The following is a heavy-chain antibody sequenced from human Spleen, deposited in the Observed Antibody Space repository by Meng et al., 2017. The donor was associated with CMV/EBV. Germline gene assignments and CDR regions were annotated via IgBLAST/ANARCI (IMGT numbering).Heavy chain of an antibody. V-gene: IGHV3-21*01. CDR1: GFTFSSYS. CDR2: ISSSSSYI. CDR3: ARDVVHDY. J-gene: IGHJ4*02. Sequence: LGLCCAASGFTFSSYSMNWVRQAPGKGLEWVSSISSSSSYIYYADSVKGRFTISRDNAKNSLYLQMNSLRAEDTAVYYCARDVVHDYWGQGTLVTVSS.